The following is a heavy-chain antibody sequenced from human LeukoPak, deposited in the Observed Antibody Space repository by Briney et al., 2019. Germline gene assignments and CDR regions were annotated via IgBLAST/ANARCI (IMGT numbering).Heavy chain of an antibody. Sequence: GGSLRLSCSASGFTFSHYAIHWVRQAPGKGLEYVSSISNNGASTFYADSVKGRSTTSRDNSKNMLYLQMSSLRAEDTAVYYCAKVVAPGTAALDFWGQGAMVTVSS. J-gene: IGHJ3*01. CDR1: GFTFSHYA. D-gene: IGHD6-13*01. V-gene: IGHV3-64D*06. CDR3: AKVVAPGTAALDF. CDR2: ISNNGAST.